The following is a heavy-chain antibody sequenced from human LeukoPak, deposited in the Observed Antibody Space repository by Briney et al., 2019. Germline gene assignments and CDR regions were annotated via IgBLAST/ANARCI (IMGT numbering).Heavy chain of an antibody. Sequence: GRSLRLSCAASGFTFSRHAMHWVRQAPGKGLEWVAVISYDGSNKYYADSVKGRFTISRDNSKNTLYLQMNSLRAEDTAVYYCAKGYSSSWYSGDFDYWGQGTLVTVSS. V-gene: IGHV3-30*04. D-gene: IGHD6-13*01. CDR3: AKGYSSSWYSGDFDY. CDR1: GFTFSRHA. J-gene: IGHJ4*02. CDR2: ISYDGSNK.